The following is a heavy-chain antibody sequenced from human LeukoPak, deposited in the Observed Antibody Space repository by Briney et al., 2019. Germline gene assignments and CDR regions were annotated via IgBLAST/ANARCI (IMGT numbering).Heavy chain of an antibody. J-gene: IGHJ4*02. V-gene: IGHV3-11*01. CDR2: ISSGGSTI. CDR3: ARDRGVDFWSGSDY. CDR1: GFTFSDYY. D-gene: IGHD3-3*01. Sequence: PGRSLRLSCAASGFTFSDYYMSWIRQAPGKGLEWVSYISSGGSTIYYADSVKGRFTISRDNAKNSLYLQMNSLRAEDTAVYYCARDRGVDFWSGSDYWGQGTLVTVSS.